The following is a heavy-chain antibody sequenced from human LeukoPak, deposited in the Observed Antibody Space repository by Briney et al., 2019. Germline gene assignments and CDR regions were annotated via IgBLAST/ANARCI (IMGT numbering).Heavy chain of an antibody. CDR1: GFTFSSYG. CDR2: IRYDGSNK. CDR3: ARDVLAAAGRYDY. V-gene: IGHV3-30*02. J-gene: IGHJ4*02. Sequence: GGSLRLSCAASGFTFSSYGMHWVRQAPGKGLEWVAFIRYDGSNKYYADSVKGRFTISRDNAKNSLYLQMNSLRAEDTAVYYCARDVLAAAGRYDYWGQGTLVTVSS. D-gene: IGHD6-13*01.